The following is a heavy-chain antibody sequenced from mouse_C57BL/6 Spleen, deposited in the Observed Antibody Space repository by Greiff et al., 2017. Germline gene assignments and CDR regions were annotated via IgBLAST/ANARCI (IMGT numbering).Heavy chain of an antibody. V-gene: IGHV1-22*01. J-gene: IGHJ1*03. CDR3: ARGYGSYWYFDV. D-gene: IGHD1-1*01. CDR2: INPNNGGT. CDR1: GYTFTDYN. Sequence: EVQLQQSGPELVKPGASVKMSCKASGYTFTDYNMHWVKQSHGKSLEWIGYINPNNGGTSYNQKFKGKATLTVNTSSSTAYLELSSRTSEDSAVYYCARGYGSYWYFDVWGTGTTVTVSS.